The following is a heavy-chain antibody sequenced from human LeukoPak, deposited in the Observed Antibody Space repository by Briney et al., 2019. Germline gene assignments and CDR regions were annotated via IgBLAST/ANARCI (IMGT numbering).Heavy chain of an antibody. CDR2: FDPEDGET. V-gene: IGHV1-24*01. CDR1: GYTLTELS. D-gene: IGHD2-15*01. J-gene: IGHJ4*02. Sequence: ASVKVSCKVSGYTLTELSMHWVRQAPGKGLEWMGGFDPEDGETIYAQKFQGRVTMTEHTSTDTAYIELSSLRSEDTAVYYCAADPPGYCSGGSCLYSWGQGPLVTVSS. CDR3: AADPPGYCSGGSCLYS.